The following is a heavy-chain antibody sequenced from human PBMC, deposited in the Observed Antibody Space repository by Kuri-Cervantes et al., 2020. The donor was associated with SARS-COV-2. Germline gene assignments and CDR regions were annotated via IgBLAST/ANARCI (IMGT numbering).Heavy chain of an antibody. D-gene: IGHD2-2*03. CDR2: ISGSGGST. J-gene: IGHJ5*02. CDR3: ARGMDIVVVPAAIVWFDP. CDR1: GFTFSSYA. V-gene: IGHV3-23*01. Sequence: GESLKISCAASGFTFSSYAMSWVRQAPGKGLEWVSAISGSGGSTYYADSVKGRFTISRDNAKNSLYLQMNSLRAEDTAVYYCARGMDIVVVPAAIVWFDPWGQGTLVTVSS.